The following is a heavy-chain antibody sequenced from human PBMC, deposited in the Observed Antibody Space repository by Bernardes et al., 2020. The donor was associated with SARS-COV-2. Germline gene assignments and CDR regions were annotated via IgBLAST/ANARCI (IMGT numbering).Heavy chain of an antibody. CDR2: INPNSGGT. CDR3: AKEDYYDSSGYWRDYYYYGMDV. D-gene: IGHD3-22*01. Sequence: ASVKVSCKASGYTFTGYYMHWVRQAPGQGLEWMGWINPNSGGTNYAQKFQGRVTMTRDTSISTACMELSRLRSDDTAVYYCAKEDYYDSSGYWRDYYYYGMDVWGQGTTVTVSS. V-gene: IGHV1-2*02. CDR1: GYTFTGYY. J-gene: IGHJ6*02.